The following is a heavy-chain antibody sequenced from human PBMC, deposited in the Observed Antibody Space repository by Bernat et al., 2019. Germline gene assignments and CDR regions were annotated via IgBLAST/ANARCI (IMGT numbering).Heavy chain of an antibody. D-gene: IGHD4-23*01. CDR3: ARADGNSFWFDP. CDR1: GFTFSSYG. Sequence: EVQLVESGGGLVQPGGSLRLSCAASGFTFSSYGMSWVRQAPGKGLEWVSAISGSGGSTYYADSVKGRSTISRDNSKNTLYLQMNSLRAEDTAVYYCARADGNSFWFDPWGQGTLVTVSS. J-gene: IGHJ5*02. CDR2: ISGSGGST. V-gene: IGHV3-23*04.